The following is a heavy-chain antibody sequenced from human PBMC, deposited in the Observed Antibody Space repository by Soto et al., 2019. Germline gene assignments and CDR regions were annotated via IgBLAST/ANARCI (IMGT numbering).Heavy chain of an antibody. CDR2: INHSGST. CDR1: GGSFSGYY. J-gene: IGHJ6*02. V-gene: IGHV4-34*01. D-gene: IGHD6-13*01. Sequence: SEALSLTCAVYGGSFSGYYWSWIRQPPGKGLEWIGEINHSGSTNYNPSLKSRVTISVDTSKNQFSLKLSSVTAADTAVYYCARGGRYSSSWYGVYYYGMDVWGQGTTVTVSS. CDR3: ARGGRYSSSWYGVYYYGMDV.